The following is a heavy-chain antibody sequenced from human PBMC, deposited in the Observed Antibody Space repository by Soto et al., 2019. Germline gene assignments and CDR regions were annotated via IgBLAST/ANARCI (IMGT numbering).Heavy chain of an antibody. CDR1: GGTFSSYT. J-gene: IGHJ4*01. V-gene: IGHV1-69*04. Sequence: SLKVSCKASGGTFSSYTISWVRQAPGQGLEWMGRIIPILGMANYAQKFQGRVTITADKSTSTAYMELSSLRSEDTAVYYCAREMERIYDYWGQGTLVTVSS. CDR2: IIPILGMA. CDR3: AREMERIYDY. D-gene: IGHD1-1*01.